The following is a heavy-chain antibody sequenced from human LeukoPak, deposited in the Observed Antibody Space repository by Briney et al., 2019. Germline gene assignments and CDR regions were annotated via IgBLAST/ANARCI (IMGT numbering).Heavy chain of an antibody. CDR3: ARDFYDFWSGYHDY. Sequence: PSETLSLTCTVSGGSISSSSYYWGWIRQPPGKGLEWIGYIYYSGSTNYNPSLKSRVTMSVDTSKNQFSLNLTSVTAADTAVYYCARDFYDFWSGYHDYWGQGTLVTVSS. CDR1: GGSISSSSYY. V-gene: IGHV4-61*05. J-gene: IGHJ4*02. CDR2: IYYSGST. D-gene: IGHD3-3*01.